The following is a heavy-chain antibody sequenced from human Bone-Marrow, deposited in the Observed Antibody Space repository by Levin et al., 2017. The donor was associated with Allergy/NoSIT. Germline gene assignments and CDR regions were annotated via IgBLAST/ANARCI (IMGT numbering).Heavy chain of an antibody. V-gene: IGHV1-18*01. CDR1: GYTFNDYG. CDR3: ARDVPTETTGGMDY. D-gene: IGHD3-16*01. CDR2: ISAYNGDT. J-gene: IGHJ4*02. Sequence: PGESLKISCKASGYTFNDYGISWVRQAPGQGLEWMGWISAYNGDTNFAQKFQGRVTVTTDISTNTAYLELRSLTSDDTAVYYCARDVPTETTGGMDYWGQGTLVTVSS.